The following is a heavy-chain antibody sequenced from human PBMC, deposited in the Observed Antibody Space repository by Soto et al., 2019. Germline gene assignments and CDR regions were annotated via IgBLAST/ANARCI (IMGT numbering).Heavy chain of an antibody. V-gene: IGHV3-30-3*01. D-gene: IGHD3-9*01. CDR1: GFTFKNYA. CDR3: ARGLRYFVWRRPFGY. Sequence: QVQLVESGGGVVQPGRSLRLSCAASGFTFKNYAMHWVRQAPGKGLEWVAVISYDGSIEFYADSVKGRFTMSRDDFKNTMFLQMDSLRVEDTAVYYCARGLRYFVWRRPFGYWGQGTLVTVSS. CDR2: ISYDGSIE. J-gene: IGHJ4*02.